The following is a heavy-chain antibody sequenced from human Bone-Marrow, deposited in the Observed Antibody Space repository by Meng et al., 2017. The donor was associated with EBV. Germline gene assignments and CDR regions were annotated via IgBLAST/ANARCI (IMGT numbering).Heavy chain of an antibody. CDR3: ARARDGDWFFDL. J-gene: IGHJ2*01. V-gene: IGHV3-30*03. Sequence: QVQLVESGGGVVQPGRSQRLSCAGSGFRFSAFAMHWVRQTPDKGLEWVAVISHDGTNTFYADSVQGRFAISRDNSKNTLYVQMDSLRPEDTAIYYCARARDGDWFFDLWGRGTLVTV. CDR1: GFRFSAFA. CDR2: ISHDGTNT. D-gene: IGHD2-21*02.